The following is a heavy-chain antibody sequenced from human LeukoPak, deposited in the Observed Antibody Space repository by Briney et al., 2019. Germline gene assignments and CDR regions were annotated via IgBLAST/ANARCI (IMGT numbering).Heavy chain of an antibody. V-gene: IGHV3-21*01. Sequence: GGSLRLSCAASGFTFSTYTMNWVRQAPGKGLEWVSSISSSGTYIYYADSVKGRFTISRDNAKNSLYLQMNSLRVEDTAVYYCAREPFYDFWSAYFHWFDPWGQGTLVTASS. D-gene: IGHD3-3*01. CDR3: AREPFYDFWSAYFHWFDP. CDR2: ISSSGTYI. CDR1: GFTFSTYT. J-gene: IGHJ5*02.